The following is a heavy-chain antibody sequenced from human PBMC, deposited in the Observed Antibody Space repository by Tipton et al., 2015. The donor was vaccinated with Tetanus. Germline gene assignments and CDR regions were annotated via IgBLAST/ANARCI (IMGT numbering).Heavy chain of an antibody. Sequence: MQLVQSGGEVKKPGESLKISCKGSGYIFNNYWIGWVRQKPGKGLEWMGIIYPGASDTRYSPSFQCQVSIPVDKSFNTSFLQWSSLKASDTSMFYWARALCTDGVCNFDFWGQGALVSVAS. CDR2: IYPGASDT. J-gene: IGHJ4*02. V-gene: IGHV5-51*01. CDR1: GYIFNNYW. D-gene: IGHD2-8*01. CDR3: ARALCTDGVCNFDF.